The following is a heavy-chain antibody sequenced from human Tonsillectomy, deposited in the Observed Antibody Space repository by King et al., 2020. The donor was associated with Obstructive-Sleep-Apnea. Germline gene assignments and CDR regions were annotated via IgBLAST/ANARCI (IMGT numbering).Heavy chain of an antibody. J-gene: IGHJ4*02. V-gene: IGHV3-7*01. CDR2: IKKDGSEK. Sequence: VQLVESGGGLVQPGGSLRLSCEVSGISFSNYWMTWVRQAPGKGLEWVSNIKKDGSEKYYVGAVKGRFTISRDNAKNSQFLQMNSLRAEDTAVYYCALITGSDYWGQGTMVTVSS. CDR3: ALITGSDY. CDR1: GISFSNYW. D-gene: IGHD1-1*01.